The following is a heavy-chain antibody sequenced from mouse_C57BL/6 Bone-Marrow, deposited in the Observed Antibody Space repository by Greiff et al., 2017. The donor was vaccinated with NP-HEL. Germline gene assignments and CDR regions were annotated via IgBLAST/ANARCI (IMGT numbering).Heavy chain of an antibody. CDR1: GFTFSSYA. CDR2: ISSGGDYI. Sequence: EVKLVESGEGLVKPGGSLKLSCAASGFTFSSYAMSWVRQTPEKRLEWVAYISSGGDYIYYADTVKGRFTISRDNARNTLYLQMSSLKSEDTAMYYCTRETIVPYWYFDVWGTGTTVTVSS. D-gene: IGHD2-12*01. V-gene: IGHV5-9-1*02. J-gene: IGHJ1*03. CDR3: TRETIVPYWYFDV.